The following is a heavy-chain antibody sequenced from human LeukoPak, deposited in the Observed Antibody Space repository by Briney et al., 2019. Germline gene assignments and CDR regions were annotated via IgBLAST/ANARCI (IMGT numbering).Heavy chain of an antibody. D-gene: IGHD1-26*01. J-gene: IGHJ4*02. Sequence: SETLSPTCTVSGGSISSYYWSWIRQPPGKGLEWIGYIYYSGSTNYNPSLKSRVTISVDTSKNQFSLKLSSVTAADTAVYYCARADGGPWEAFDYWGQGTLVTVSS. V-gene: IGHV4-59*01. CDR2: IYYSGST. CDR3: ARADGGPWEAFDY. CDR1: GGSISSYY.